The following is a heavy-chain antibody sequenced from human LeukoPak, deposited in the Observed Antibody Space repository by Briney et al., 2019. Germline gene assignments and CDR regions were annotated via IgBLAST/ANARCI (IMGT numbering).Heavy chain of an antibody. CDR2: IYYSGST. D-gene: IGHD2-2*01. CDR3: ARDMSQLLVRDAFDI. J-gene: IGHJ3*02. Sequence: PSETLSLTCTVSGGSISSGDYYWSWIRQPPGKGLEWIGYIYYSGSTYYNPSLKSRVTISVDTSKNQFSLKLSSVTAADTAVYYCARDMSQLLVRDAFDIWGRGTMVTVSS. V-gene: IGHV4-30-4*08. CDR1: GGSISSGDYY.